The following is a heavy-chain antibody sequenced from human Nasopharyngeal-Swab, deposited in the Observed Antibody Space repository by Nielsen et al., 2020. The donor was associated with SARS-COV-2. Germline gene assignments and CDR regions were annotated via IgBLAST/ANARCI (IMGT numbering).Heavy chain of an antibody. CDR3: ARAMNYDSSGYYMVAFPDAFDI. CDR1: GFTFSSYW. Sequence: GGSLRLSCAASGFTFSSYWMSWVRQAPGKGLEWVANIKQDGSEKYYVDSVKGRLTISRDNAKNSLYLQMNSLRAEDTAVYYCARAMNYDSSGYYMVAFPDAFDIWGQGTMVTVSS. V-gene: IGHV3-7*01. CDR2: IKQDGSEK. J-gene: IGHJ3*02. D-gene: IGHD3-22*01.